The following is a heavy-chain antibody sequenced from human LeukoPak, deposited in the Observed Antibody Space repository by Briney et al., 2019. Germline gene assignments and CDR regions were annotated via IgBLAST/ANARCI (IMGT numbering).Heavy chain of an antibody. J-gene: IGHJ6*02. CDR2: ISASGGST. V-gene: IGHV3-23*01. CDR1: GFTFSSSA. Sequence: GGSLRLSCAASGFTFSSSAMSWVRQVPGKGLEWVSGISASGGSTSYADSVKGRFTISRDNSKNTLYLQMNSLRAEDTAVYYCARDYYYYYGMDVWGQGTTVTVSS. CDR3: ARDYYYYYGMDV.